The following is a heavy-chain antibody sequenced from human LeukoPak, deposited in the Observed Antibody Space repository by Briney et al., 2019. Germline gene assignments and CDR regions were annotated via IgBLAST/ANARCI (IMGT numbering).Heavy chain of an antibody. CDR1: GGSIRSSSYY. V-gene: IGHV4-39*01. CDR2: IYYSGST. D-gene: IGHD6-19*01. Sequence: SETLSLTCTVSGGSIRSSSYYWGWIRQPPGKGREWIGSIYYSGSTYYNASLKSRGTISVDTSKNQFSLKLNSVTAADTAVYFCARQVVAVAGTGYFDYWGQGTLVTVSS. CDR3: ARQVVAVAGTGYFDY. J-gene: IGHJ4*02.